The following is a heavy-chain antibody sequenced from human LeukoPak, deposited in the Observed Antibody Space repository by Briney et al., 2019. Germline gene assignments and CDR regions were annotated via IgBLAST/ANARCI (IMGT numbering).Heavy chain of an antibody. J-gene: IGHJ4*02. D-gene: IGHD3-10*01. CDR3: ARPHYGSAEY. V-gene: IGHV5-51*01. CDR1: GYRFTSYW. Sequence: GESLKVSCQGSGYRFTSYWIGWVRQMPGKGLEWMGIIFVGDSNTRYSPSFQGQVTISVDKSISTAYLQWSSLKASDTAMYYCARPHYGSAEYWGQGTLVTVSS. CDR2: IFVGDSNT.